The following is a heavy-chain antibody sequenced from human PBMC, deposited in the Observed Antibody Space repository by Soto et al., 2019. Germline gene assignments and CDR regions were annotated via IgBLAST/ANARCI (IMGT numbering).Heavy chain of an antibody. D-gene: IGHD3-10*01. CDR2: MNPKSGNT. Sequence: ASVSVSCEASEDTFASYDINGVRRAPGQGLELMGWMNPKSGNTGYAQKFQGRVTMTRNTSISTAYMELSSLRSEDTAVYYCARGGLWFGELLSDYYYGMDVWGQGSKVTVSS. CDR3: ARGGLWFGELLSDYYYGMDV. V-gene: IGHV1-8*01. J-gene: IGHJ6*02. CDR1: EDTFASYD.